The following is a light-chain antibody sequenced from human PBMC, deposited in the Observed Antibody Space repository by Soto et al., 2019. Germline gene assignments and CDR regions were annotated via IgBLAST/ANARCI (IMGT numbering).Light chain of an antibody. Sequence: QLVLTQSPSASASLGASVKLTCTLSSEHSTYAIAWHQQQPEKGPRYLMKLHSDGSHSKGDGIPDRFSGSSSGAERYLTISSLQSEDEADYFCQTWGTGIHVFGTGTKLTVL. CDR2: LHSDGSH. V-gene: IGLV4-69*01. CDR3: QTWGTGIHV. J-gene: IGLJ1*01. CDR1: SEHSTYA.